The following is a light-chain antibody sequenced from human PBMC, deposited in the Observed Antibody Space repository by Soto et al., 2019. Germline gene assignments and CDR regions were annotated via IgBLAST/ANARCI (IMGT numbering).Light chain of an antibody. CDR3: QQYGSSPPDT. CDR2: GAS. Sequence: EMVLTQSPGTLSLSPGERATLSCRASQSVRSSYLAWYQQKPGRAPRLLIYGASSRATGIPDRFSGSGSGTDFTLSISRPEPEDFAVYYCQQYGSSPPDTFGQGTKREVK. CDR1: QSVRSSY. V-gene: IGKV3-20*01. J-gene: IGKJ2*01.